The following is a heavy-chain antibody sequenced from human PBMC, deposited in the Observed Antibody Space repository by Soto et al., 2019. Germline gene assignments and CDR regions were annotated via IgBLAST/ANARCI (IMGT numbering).Heavy chain of an antibody. CDR1: GFSLSTSGVG. J-gene: IGHJ4*02. CDR2: ISWDDDK. CDR3: AHGETYYDILTLDY. D-gene: IGHD3-9*01. V-gene: IGHV2-5*02. Sequence: QITLKESGPTLVKPTQTLTLTCTFSGFSLSTSGVGVGWIRQPPGKALEWLALISWDDDKRYSPSLKSRLTIAKDTSKNQVVLTMTNMDPVDTATYYCAHGETYYDILTLDYWGQGTLVTVSS.